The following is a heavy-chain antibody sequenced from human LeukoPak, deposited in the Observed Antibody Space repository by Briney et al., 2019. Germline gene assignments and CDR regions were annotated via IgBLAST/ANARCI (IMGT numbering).Heavy chain of an antibody. J-gene: IGHJ4*02. CDR3: ARVRRLHSSGSYYFDY. CDR2: IKQDESEK. V-gene: IGHV3-7*01. Sequence: GGSLRLSCAASGFTFSSYWMTWVRQAPGKGLEGVSNIKQDESEKYYVDSVKGRSTISRDNAKDSMYLQMNSLRAEDTAVYYCARVRRLHSSGSYYFDYWGQGTLVTVSS. D-gene: IGHD1-26*01. CDR1: GFTFSSYW.